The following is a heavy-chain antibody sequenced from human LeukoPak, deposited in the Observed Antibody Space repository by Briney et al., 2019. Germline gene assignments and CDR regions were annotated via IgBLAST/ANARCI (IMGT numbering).Heavy chain of an antibody. J-gene: IGHJ6*02. CDR3: ARGHWIAAAGSYFYYGMDV. V-gene: IGHV4-34*01. CDR1: GGSFSAYY. CDR2: INHSGST. Sequence: SETLSLTCAVYGGSFSAYYWSWIRQPPGKGLEWIGEINHSGSTNYNPSLKSRVTISVDTSKNQFSLRLSSVTAADTAVYYCARGHWIAAAGSYFYYGMDVWGQGTTVTVSS. D-gene: IGHD6-13*01.